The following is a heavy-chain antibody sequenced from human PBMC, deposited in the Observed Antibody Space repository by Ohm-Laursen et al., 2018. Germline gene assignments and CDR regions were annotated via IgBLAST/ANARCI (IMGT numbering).Heavy chain of an antibody. CDR3: ARGFPSSGWYSFDY. V-gene: IGHV1-46*04. J-gene: IGHJ4*02. CDR1: GYTLTSYY. CDR2: INSSSGST. D-gene: IGHD6-19*01. Sequence: ASVKVSCKASGYTLTSYYMLWVRQAPGQGLEWMGIINSSSGSTRYAQKLQGRVTMTRDTSTSTVYMELSSLRSEDTAVYYCARGFPSSGWYSFDYWGQGTLVTVSS.